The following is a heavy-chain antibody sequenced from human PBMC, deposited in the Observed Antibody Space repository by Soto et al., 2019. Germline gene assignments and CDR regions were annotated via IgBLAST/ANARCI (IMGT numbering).Heavy chain of an antibody. CDR2: ISSRSSYT. D-gene: IGHD3-22*01. CDR1: GFSFSDYY. CDR3: ARAFTNLMYYYDSTAPPGGIDV. V-gene: IGHV3-11*06. J-gene: IGHJ6*02. Sequence: PGGSLRLSCEVAGFSFSDYYMTWIRQAPGKGLEWVSYISSRSSYTNYAESVKGRFTISRDNAKNTWSLQMNSLRAEDTAVHYCARAFTNLMYYYDSTAPPGGIDVWGQGPTVTVSS.